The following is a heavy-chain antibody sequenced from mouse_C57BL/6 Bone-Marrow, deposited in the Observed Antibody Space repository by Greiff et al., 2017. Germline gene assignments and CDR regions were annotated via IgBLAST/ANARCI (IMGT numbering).Heavy chain of an antibody. CDR3: ARGYYYSY. V-gene: IGHV1-26*01. Sequence: EVQLQQSGPELVKPGASVKISCKASGYTFTDYYMNWVKQSHGKSLEWIGDINPNNGGTSYNQKFKGKATLTVDKSSSTAYMELRSLTSEDSAVYYCARGYYYSYWGQGTTLTVSS. J-gene: IGHJ2*01. CDR2: INPNNGGT. CDR1: GYTFTDYY. D-gene: IGHD1-1*01.